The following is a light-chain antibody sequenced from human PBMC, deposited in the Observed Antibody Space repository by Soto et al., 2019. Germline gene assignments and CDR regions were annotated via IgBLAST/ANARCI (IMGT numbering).Light chain of an antibody. J-gene: IGKJ4*01. Sequence: DIQMTQSPSTLSASVGDRVTITCRASQSISSWLAWYQQKPGKAPKLLIYDASSLESGVPSMFSGSGSETEFTLTISSLQPDDFATYYCQQYNSYLLTFGGGTKVEIK. CDR1: QSISSW. CDR3: QQYNSYLLT. CDR2: DAS. V-gene: IGKV1-5*01.